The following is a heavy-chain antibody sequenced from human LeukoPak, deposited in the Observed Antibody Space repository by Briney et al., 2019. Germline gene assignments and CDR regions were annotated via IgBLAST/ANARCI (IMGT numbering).Heavy chain of an antibody. CDR2: LSSSSSYM. V-gene: IGHV3-21*01. Sequence: GGSLRLSCAASGFTFSSYSMNWVRQAPGKGLEWVSSLSSSSSYMYYADSVKGRFTISRDNAKTSLYLQMNSLRAEDTAVYYCARDSRLVGTDFDYWGQGTLVTVSS. CDR3: ARDSRLVGTDFDY. D-gene: IGHD1-26*01. J-gene: IGHJ4*02. CDR1: GFTFSSYS.